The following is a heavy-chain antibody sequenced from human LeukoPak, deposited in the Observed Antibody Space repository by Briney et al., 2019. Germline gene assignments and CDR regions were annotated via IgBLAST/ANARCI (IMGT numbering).Heavy chain of an antibody. CDR2: FKTKYNQV. J-gene: IGHJ4*02. CDR1: GFTFSSYS. Sequence: GGSLRLSCAASGFTFSSYSMNWVRQAPGKGLEWVSTFKTKYNQVYYAESVRGRFTISTDNSKNTVYLQMNSLRAEDTALYYCARSVPDYTRFDYWGQGALVTVSS. CDR3: ARSVPDYTRFDY. V-gene: IGHV3-21*04. D-gene: IGHD4-11*01.